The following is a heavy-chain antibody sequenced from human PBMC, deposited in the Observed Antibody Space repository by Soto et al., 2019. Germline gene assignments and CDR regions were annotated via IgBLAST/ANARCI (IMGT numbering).Heavy chain of an antibody. V-gene: IGHV3-74*01. Sequence: GGSLRLSCAASGFTFSSYWMHWVRQAPGKGLVWVSRINSDGSSTSYADSVKGRFTISRDNAKNTLYLQMNSLRAEDTAVYYCARVGYYGSGSFESYYYYYYMDVWGKGTTVTVSS. CDR2: INSDGSST. CDR3: ARVGYYGSGSFESYYYYYYMDV. D-gene: IGHD3-10*01. CDR1: GFTFSSYW. J-gene: IGHJ6*03.